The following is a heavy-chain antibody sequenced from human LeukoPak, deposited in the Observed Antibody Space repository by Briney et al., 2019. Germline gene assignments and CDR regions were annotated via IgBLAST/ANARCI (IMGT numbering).Heavy chain of an antibody. V-gene: IGHV1-2*06. J-gene: IGHJ5*02. CDR1: GYTFTTYP. CDR2: INPNSGGT. D-gene: IGHD5-18*01. CDR3: AREDTAMVTSGNWFDP. Sequence: ASVKVSCKASGYTFTTYPINWVRQAPGQGLEWMGRINPNSGGTNYAQKFQGRVTMTRDTSISTAYMELSRLRSDDTAVYYCAREDTAMVTSGNWFDPWGQGTLVTVSS.